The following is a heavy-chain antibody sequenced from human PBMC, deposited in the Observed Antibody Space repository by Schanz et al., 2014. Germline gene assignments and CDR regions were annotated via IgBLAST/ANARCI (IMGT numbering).Heavy chain of an antibody. CDR2: FVHPGGST. CDR1: GFSFGTYA. V-gene: IGHV3-23*03. CDR3: AKDRSWDYDSSGYFDY. Sequence: EVHLLESGGGLVQPGGSLRLSCAASGFSFGTYAMSWVRQAPGKGLEWVSFVHPGGSTYYPDSVKGRFTISRDSSKNTLYLQMNSLRPEDTAIYYCAKDRSWDYDSSGYFDYWGQGTLVTVSS. J-gene: IGHJ4*02. D-gene: IGHD3-22*01.